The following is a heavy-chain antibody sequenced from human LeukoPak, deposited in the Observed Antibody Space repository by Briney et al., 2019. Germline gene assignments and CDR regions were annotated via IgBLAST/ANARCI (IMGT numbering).Heavy chain of an antibody. CDR1: GGTFSGYY. D-gene: IGHD3-22*01. CDR3: ARGRVQYKHYYDSSGKECDY. CDR2: INHSGST. J-gene: IGHJ4*02. Sequence: SETLSLTCAVYGGTFSGYYWSWIRQPPGEGLEWIGEINHSGSTNYNPSLKSRVTISVDTSKNQFSLKLSSVTAADTAVYYCARGRVQYKHYYDSSGKECDYWGQGTLVTVSS. V-gene: IGHV4-34*01.